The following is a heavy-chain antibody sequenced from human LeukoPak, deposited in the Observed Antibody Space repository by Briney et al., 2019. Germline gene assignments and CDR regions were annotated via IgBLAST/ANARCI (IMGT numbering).Heavy chain of an antibody. CDR2: IKTSGST. J-gene: IGHJ4*02. Sequence: SETLSLTCTVSGASFNSYYWSWLRQPAGKGLEWIGSIKTSGSTDYSASLQSRVTSSIDTSKKQLSLNMSSVTAGDTAVYYCARDMVYLTDEDYGWGQGKLVTVSS. CDR1: GASFNSYY. V-gene: IGHV4-4*07. CDR3: ARDMVYLTDEDYG. D-gene: IGHD4-17*01.